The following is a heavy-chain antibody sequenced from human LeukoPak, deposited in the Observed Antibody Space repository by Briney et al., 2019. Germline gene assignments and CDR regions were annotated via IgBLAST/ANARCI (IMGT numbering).Heavy chain of an antibody. CDR1: GYTFTGYY. CDR2: INPNSGGT. CDR3: ARDRLSAAGGWDLVFDY. D-gene: IGHD1-26*01. J-gene: IGHJ4*02. Sequence: ASVKVPCKASGYTFTGYYMHWVRQAPGQGLEWMGWINPNSGGTNYAQKFQGRVTMTRDTSISTAYMELSRLRSDDTAVYYCARDRLSAAGGWDLVFDYWGQGTLVTVSS. V-gene: IGHV1-2*02.